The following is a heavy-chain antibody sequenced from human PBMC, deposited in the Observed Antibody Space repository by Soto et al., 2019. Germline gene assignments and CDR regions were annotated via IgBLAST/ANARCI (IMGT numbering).Heavy chain of an antibody. CDR3: TTDRGMAVAGYYFDY. J-gene: IGHJ4*02. CDR1: GFTFSNAW. CDR2: IKSKTDGGTT. Sequence: EVQLVESGGGLVKPGGSLRLYCAASGFTFSNAWMSWVRQAPGKGLECVGRIKSKTDGGTTDYAAPVKGRFTISRDDSKNTLYMQMNSLKTEDTAVYYCTTDRGMAVAGYYFDYWGQGTLVTVSS. V-gene: IGHV3-15*01. D-gene: IGHD6-19*01.